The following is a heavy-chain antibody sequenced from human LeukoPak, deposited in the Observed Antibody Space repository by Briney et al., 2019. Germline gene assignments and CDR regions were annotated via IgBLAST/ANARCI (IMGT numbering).Heavy chain of an antibody. Sequence: SVKVSCKASGGTFSSYVISWVRQAPGQGLEWMGGIIPIFGTANYAQKFQGRVTITADESTSTAYMELSSLRSEDTAVYYCARVKVGDYGGKEVFDYWGQGTLVTVSS. CDR2: IIPIFGTA. CDR3: ARVKVGDYGGKEVFDY. CDR1: GGTFSSYV. J-gene: IGHJ4*02. V-gene: IGHV1-69*13. D-gene: IGHD4-23*01.